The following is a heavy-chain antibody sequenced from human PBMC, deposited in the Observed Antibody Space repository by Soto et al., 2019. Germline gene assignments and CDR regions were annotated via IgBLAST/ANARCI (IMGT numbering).Heavy chain of an antibody. CDR1: GYTFTSYD. D-gene: IGHD5-12*01. CDR2: MNPNSGNT. Sequence: ASVKVSCKAAGYTFTSYDINWVRQATGQGLEWMGWMNPNSGNTGYAQKFQGRVTITADESTSTVYMHLSSLKSEDTASYFCATSVGAIGYRFFNMDVWGQGTTVTVS. J-gene: IGHJ6*02. CDR3: ATSVGAIGYRFFNMDV. V-gene: IGHV1-8*01.